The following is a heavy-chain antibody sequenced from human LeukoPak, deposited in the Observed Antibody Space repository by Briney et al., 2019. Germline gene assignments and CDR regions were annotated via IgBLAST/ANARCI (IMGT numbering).Heavy chain of an antibody. Sequence: PSETLSLTCTVSGYSIRSGYYWGWIRQPPGKGLKWIGSIYHSESSYYNPSLRSRVIISVDTSKNKLSLKLSSVTAADTAVYFCARDRIYGSGSDHFDYWGQGTLVTVSS. J-gene: IGHJ4*02. CDR1: GYSIRSGYY. CDR3: ARDRIYGSGSDHFDY. V-gene: IGHV4-38-2*02. CDR2: IYHSESS. D-gene: IGHD3-10*01.